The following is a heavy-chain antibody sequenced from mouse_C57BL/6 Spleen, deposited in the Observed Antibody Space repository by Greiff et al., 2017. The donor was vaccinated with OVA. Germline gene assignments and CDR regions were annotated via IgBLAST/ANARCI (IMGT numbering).Heavy chain of an antibody. V-gene: IGHV1-26*01. D-gene: IGHD1-1*01. J-gene: IGHJ3*01. CDR2: INPNNGGT. CDR3: ARSAIYYYGRFAY. Sequence: EVKLQQSGPELVKPGASVKISCKASGYTFTDYYMNWVKQSHGKSLEWIGDINPNNGGTSYNQKFKGKATLTVDKSSSTAYMELRSLTSEDSAVYYCARSAIYYYGRFAYWGQGTLVTVSA. CDR1: GYTFTDYY.